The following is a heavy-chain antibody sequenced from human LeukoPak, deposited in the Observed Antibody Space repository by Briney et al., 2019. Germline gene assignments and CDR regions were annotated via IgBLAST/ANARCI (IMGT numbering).Heavy chain of an antibody. CDR3: ARDVMWEFQDYYFDY. D-gene: IGHD1-26*01. J-gene: IGHJ4*02. CDR2: ISGSSSYI. Sequence: GGSLRLSCAASGFTFSSYEMNWVRQAPGKGLEWVSSISGSSSYIYYADSVKGRFSISRDNAKNSLYLQMNSLRAEDTAVYYCARDVMWEFQDYYFDYWGQGTLVTVSS. CDR1: GFTFSSYE. V-gene: IGHV3-21*03.